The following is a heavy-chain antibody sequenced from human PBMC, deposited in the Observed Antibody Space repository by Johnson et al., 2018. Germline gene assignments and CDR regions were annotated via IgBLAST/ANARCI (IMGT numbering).Heavy chain of an antibody. V-gene: IGHV3-33*08. CDR3: ARDASSGRPYYYMDV. J-gene: IGHJ6*03. CDR2: IWYDGSNK. Sequence: QVQLVEPGGGVVQPGRSLRLSCAASGFTFSSYGMHWVRQAPGKGLEWVAVIWYDGSNKYYADSVKGRFTISRDNSKDPLYVQMNSLRDEDTAVYYCARDASSGRPYYYMDVWGKGTTVTVSS. D-gene: IGHD3-22*01. CDR1: GFTFSSYG.